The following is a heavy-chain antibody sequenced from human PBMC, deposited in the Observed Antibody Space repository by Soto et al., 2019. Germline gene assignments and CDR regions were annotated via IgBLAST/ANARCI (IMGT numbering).Heavy chain of an antibody. D-gene: IGHD3-10*01. CDR3: AKDMVRGVETDYYYYGMDV. V-gene: IGHV1-69*13. CDR2: IIPIFGTA. CDR1: GGTFSSYA. J-gene: IGHJ6*02. Sequence: GASVKVSCKASGGTFSSYAISWVRQAPGQGLEWMGGIIPIFGTANYAQKFQGRVTITADESTSTAYMELSSLRAEDTAVYYCAKDMVRGVETDYYYYGMDVWGQGTTVTVSS.